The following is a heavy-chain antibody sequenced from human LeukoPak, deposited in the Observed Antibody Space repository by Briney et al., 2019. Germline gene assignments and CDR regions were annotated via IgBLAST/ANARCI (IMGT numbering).Heavy chain of an antibody. Sequence: PGGSLRLSRAASGFTFSSYGMHWVRQAPGKGLEWVAVISYDGSNKYYADSVKGRFTISRDNSKNTLYLQMNSLRAEDTAVYYCAKDFSPWLVRVWVDYWGQGTPVTVSS. D-gene: IGHD3-10*01. V-gene: IGHV3-30*18. CDR2: ISYDGSNK. CDR3: AKDFSPWLVRVWVDY. J-gene: IGHJ4*02. CDR1: GFTFSSYG.